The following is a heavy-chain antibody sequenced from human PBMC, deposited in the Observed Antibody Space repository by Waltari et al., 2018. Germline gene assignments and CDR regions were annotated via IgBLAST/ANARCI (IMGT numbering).Heavy chain of an antibody. CDR1: GGTFSSYA. J-gene: IGHJ3*02. Sequence: QVQLVQSGAEVKKPGSSVKVSCKASGGTFSSYAIRWVRKATGQGLEWMGGIIPIFGTANYAQKFQGRVTITADKSTSTAYMELSSLRSEDTAVYYCARDQSNSGYDYAFDIWGQGTMVTVSS. CDR3: ARDQSNSGYDYAFDI. D-gene: IGHD5-12*01. V-gene: IGHV1-69*14. CDR2: IIPIFGTA.